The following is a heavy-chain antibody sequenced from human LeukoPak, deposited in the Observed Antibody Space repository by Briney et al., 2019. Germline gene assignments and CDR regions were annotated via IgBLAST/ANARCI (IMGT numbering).Heavy chain of an antibody. Sequence: SETLSLTCTVSGGSIRSSGYYWSWIRQDPAKGLEWIGYIYHSGSTYYNPSLKSRVTISLDTSKNQFSLKLRSVTAADTAVYYRARANYYDSTGYLSVVYPSDYWGQGTLVTVSS. J-gene: IGHJ4*02. CDR2: IYHSGST. D-gene: IGHD3-22*01. V-gene: IGHV4-31*03. CDR1: GGSIRSSGYY. CDR3: ARANYYDSTGYLSVVYPSDY.